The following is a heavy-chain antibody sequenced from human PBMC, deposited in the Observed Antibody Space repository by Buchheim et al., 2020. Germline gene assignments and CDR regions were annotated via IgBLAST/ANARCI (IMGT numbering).Heavy chain of an antibody. CDR1: GFTFSSYW. Sequence: EVQLVESGGGLVQPGGSLRLSCAASGFTFSSYWMHWVRQAPGKGLVWVSRINSDGSSTSYADSVKGRFTISRDNAKNTLYLQMNSLRAEDTAVYYCARDPEGRCTNGVCYGNYYYYGMDVWGQGTT. CDR2: INSDGSST. CDR3: ARDPEGRCTNGVCYGNYYYYGMDV. V-gene: IGHV3-74*01. D-gene: IGHD2-8*01. J-gene: IGHJ6*02.